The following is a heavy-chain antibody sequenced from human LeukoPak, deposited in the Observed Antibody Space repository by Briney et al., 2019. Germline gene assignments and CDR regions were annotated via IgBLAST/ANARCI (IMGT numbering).Heavy chain of an antibody. CDR3: ARLGNTYYYDSRDAFDI. J-gene: IGHJ3*02. CDR2: IYSGGST. Sequence: PGGSLRLSCAASGFTVSSNYMSWVRQAPGKGLEWVSVIYSGGSTYYADSVKGRFTISRDNSKNTLYLQMNNLRAEDTAVYYCARLGNTYYYDSRDAFDIWGQGTMVTVSS. D-gene: IGHD3-22*01. V-gene: IGHV3-53*01. CDR1: GFTVSSNY.